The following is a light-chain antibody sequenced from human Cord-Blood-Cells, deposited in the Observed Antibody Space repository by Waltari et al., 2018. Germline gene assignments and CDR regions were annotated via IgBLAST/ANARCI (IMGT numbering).Light chain of an antibody. CDR1: SSDVGGYNY. Sequence: QSALTQPPSASGSPGQSVTISCTGTSSDVGGYNYVSWYQQHPGKAPKLMIYEVSKRPAGVPERCSGSKSCNTASLTVSGLQAEDEADYYCSSYAGSNNLVFGGGTKLTVL. V-gene: IGLV2-8*01. CDR2: EVS. CDR3: SSYAGSNNLV. J-gene: IGLJ2*01.